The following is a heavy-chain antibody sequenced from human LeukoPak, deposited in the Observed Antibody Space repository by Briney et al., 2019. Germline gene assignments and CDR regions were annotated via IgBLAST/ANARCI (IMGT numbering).Heavy chain of an antibody. D-gene: IGHD3/OR15-3a*01. Sequence: GASVKVSCKASGYRFTSYYITWVRQAPGQGLEWMGWISAYNFQTSYAQTFQGRVTFTIDTSTNTGYMELRTLRSDDTAVYFCARDEPWGTGIDYRGQGTLVTVSS. J-gene: IGHJ4*02. CDR2: ISAYNFQT. V-gene: IGHV1-18*04. CDR1: GYRFTSYY. CDR3: ARDEPWGTGIDY.